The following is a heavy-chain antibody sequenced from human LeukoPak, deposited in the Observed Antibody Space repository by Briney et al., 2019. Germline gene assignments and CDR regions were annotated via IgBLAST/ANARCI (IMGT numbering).Heavy chain of an antibody. V-gene: IGHV3-23*01. J-gene: IGHJ5*02. D-gene: IGHD6-13*01. CDR2: ISASGARS. Sequence: GGSLRLSCAASGFTFGNFAMNWVRQAPGKGLEWVSRISASGARSHYADSVKGRLTISRDNSKKTVYLQMRSLRAEDTAVYYCVSAGIAAAGTSYWFDPWGQGTLVTVSS. CDR3: VSAGIAAAGTSYWFDP. CDR1: GFTFGNFA.